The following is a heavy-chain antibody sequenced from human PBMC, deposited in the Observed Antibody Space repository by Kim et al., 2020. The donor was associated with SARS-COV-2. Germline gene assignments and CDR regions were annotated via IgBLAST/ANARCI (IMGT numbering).Heavy chain of an antibody. Sequence: KYSQKFQGRVTITRDTSASTAYMGLSSLRSEDTAVYYCARDKGSSIVFDYWGQGTLVTVSS. CDR3: ARDKGSSIVFDY. J-gene: IGHJ4*02. V-gene: IGHV1-3*01. D-gene: IGHD3-16*02.